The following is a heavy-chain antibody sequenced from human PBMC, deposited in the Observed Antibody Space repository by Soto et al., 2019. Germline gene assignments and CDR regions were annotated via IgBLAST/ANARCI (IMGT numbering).Heavy chain of an antibody. D-gene: IGHD6-25*01. J-gene: IGHJ6*02. Sequence: GGPLRLSCAAAGGNVSSNYMSWVRQATGKGLEWVSVIYSGGSTYYADSVKGRFTISRDNSKNTLYLQMNSLRAEDTAVYYCARERPSGYYYSGMDVWGQGTTVTVSS. CDR3: ARERPSGYYYSGMDV. CDR2: IYSGGST. V-gene: IGHV3-53*01. CDR1: GGNVSSNY.